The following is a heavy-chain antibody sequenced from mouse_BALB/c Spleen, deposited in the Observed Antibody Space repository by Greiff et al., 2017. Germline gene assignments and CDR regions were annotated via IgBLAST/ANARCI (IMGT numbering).Heavy chain of an antibody. CDR3: AKTARAGDAMDY. V-gene: IGHV5-17*02. CDR1: GFTFSSFG. D-gene: IGHD3-2*01. Sequence: EVQGVESGGGLVQPGGSRKLSCAASGFTFSSFGMHWVRQAPEKGLEWVAYISSGSSTIYYADTVKGRFTISRDNPKNTLFLQMTSLRSEDTAMYYCAKTARAGDAMDYWGQGTSVTVSS. J-gene: IGHJ4*01. CDR2: ISSGSSTI.